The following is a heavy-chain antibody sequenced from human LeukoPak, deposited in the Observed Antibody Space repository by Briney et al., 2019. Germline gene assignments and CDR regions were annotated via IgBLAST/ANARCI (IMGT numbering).Heavy chain of an antibody. CDR3: ARHRLDGYNPLLDY. J-gene: IGHJ4*02. CDR2: INHSGST. CDR1: GGSFSGYY. V-gene: IGHV4-34*01. Sequence: SETLSLTCAVYGGSFSGYYWSWIRQPPGKGLEWIGEINHSGSTNYNPSLKSRVTISVDTSKNQFSLKLSSVTAADTAVYYCARHRLDGYNPLLDYWGQGTLVTVSS. D-gene: IGHD5-24*01.